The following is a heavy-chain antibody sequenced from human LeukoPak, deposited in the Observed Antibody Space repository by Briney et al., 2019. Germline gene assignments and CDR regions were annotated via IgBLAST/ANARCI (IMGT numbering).Heavy chain of an antibody. Sequence: GGSLRLSCAASGFTFSTYAMNWVRQAPGKGLEWVSAISGSGGSTYYADSVKGRFTISRDNSKNTLYLQMDSLRSDDTATYYCARGMYSGSYIRYEYWGQGTVVTVSS. CDR3: ARGMYSGSYIRYEY. CDR1: GFTFSTYA. V-gene: IGHV3-23*01. D-gene: IGHD1-26*01. CDR2: ISGSGGST. J-gene: IGHJ4*02.